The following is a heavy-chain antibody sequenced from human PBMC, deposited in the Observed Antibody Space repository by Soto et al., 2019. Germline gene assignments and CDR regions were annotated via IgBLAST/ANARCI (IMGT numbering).Heavy chain of an antibody. CDR1: GGSISSRNHY. V-gene: IGHV4-39*07. D-gene: IGHD6-6*01. Sequence: SETLSLTCTVSGGSISSRNHYWGWIRQPPGKGLEWIGSSYYTGNTDYNPSLKSRVTISVDTSKNQFSLKLTSVTAADTAVYYCARNWEYSSSDFFGYWGQGTLVTVSS. CDR3: ARNWEYSSSDFFGY. CDR2: SYYTGNT. J-gene: IGHJ4*02.